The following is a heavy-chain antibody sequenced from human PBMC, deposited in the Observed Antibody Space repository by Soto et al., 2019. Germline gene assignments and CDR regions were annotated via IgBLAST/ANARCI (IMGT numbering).Heavy chain of an antibody. CDR1: GGSFSGYY. CDR2: IYYSGST. CDR3: ARIWPTYYYDSSGYPGWFDP. Sequence: PSETLSLTCAVYGGSFSGYYWGWIRQPPGKGLEWIGSIYYSGSTYYNPSLKSRVTISVDTSKNQFSLKLSSVTAADTAVYYCARIWPTYYYDSSGYPGWFDPWGQGTLVTVSS. D-gene: IGHD3-22*01. J-gene: IGHJ5*02. V-gene: IGHV4-39*01.